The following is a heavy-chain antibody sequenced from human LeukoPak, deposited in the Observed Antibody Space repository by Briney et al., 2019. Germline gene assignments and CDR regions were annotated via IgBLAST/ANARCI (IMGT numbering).Heavy chain of an antibody. Sequence: SETLSLTCAVYGGSFSGYYWSWIRQPPGKGLEWIGEINHSGSTNYNPSLKSRVTISVDTSKNQFSLKLSSVTAADTAVYYCARRGYDILTGALDAFDIWGQGTMVTVSS. D-gene: IGHD3-9*01. CDR2: INHSGST. J-gene: IGHJ3*02. V-gene: IGHV4-34*01. CDR3: ARRGYDILTGALDAFDI. CDR1: GGSFSGYY.